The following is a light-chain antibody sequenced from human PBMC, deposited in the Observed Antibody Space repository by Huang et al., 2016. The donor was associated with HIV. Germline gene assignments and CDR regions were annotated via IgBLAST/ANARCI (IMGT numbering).Light chain of an antibody. CDR3: QQYGSSPPYT. J-gene: IGKJ2*01. CDR2: GAS. Sequence: EIVLTQSPGTLSLSPGKRATLSCRASQSISSNYLAWYQQKLGQAPRLLVYGASSRATGIPDRFSGSGSGTDFTLTISRLEPEDLAVYYCQQYGSSPPYTFGQGTKLEIK. CDR1: QSISSNY. V-gene: IGKV3-20*01.